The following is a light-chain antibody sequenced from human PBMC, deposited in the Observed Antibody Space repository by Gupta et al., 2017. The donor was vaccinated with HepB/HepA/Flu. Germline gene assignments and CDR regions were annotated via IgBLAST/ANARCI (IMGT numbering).Light chain of an antibody. V-gene: IGLV2-11*01. CDR1: SSDVGGYNY. CDR3: CSYAGSYTWV. J-gene: IGLJ3*02. Sequence: SALTQPRSVSGSPGPSVTISCTGTSSDVGGYNYVSWYQQHPGKAPKLMIYDVSKRPSGVPDRFSGSKSGNTASLTISGLQAEEEADYYCCSYAGSYTWVFGGGTKLTVL. CDR2: DVS.